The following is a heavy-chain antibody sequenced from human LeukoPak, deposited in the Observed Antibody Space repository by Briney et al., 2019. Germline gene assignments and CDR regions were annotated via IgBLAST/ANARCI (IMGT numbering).Heavy chain of an antibody. V-gene: IGHV3-7*01. CDR2: IKQDGSEK. Sequence: GGSLRLSCAASGFTFSSYWMSWVRQAPGKGLEWVANIKQDGSEKYYVDSLKGRFTISRDNAKNSLYLQMNSLRAEDTAVYYCASWGVSSSDYYYYYYYMDVWGKGTTVTVSS. J-gene: IGHJ6*03. CDR1: GFTFSSYW. D-gene: IGHD6-6*01. CDR3: ASWGVSSSDYYYYYYYMDV.